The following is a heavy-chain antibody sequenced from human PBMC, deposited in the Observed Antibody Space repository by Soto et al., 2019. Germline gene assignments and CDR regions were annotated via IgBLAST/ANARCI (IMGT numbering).Heavy chain of an antibody. CDR3: TTGPMVRGSYRNY. J-gene: IGHJ4*02. D-gene: IGHD3-16*02. CDR2: IKSKTDGGTT. Sequence: EVQLAESGGGLVKPGGSLRLSCAASGFTFSNAWMNWVRQAPGKGLEWVGRIKSKTDGGTTDYAAPVKGRFTISRDDSKNTLYLQMNSLKTEDTAVYYCTTGPMVRGSYRNYWGQGTLVTVSS. V-gene: IGHV3-15*07. CDR1: GFTFSNAW.